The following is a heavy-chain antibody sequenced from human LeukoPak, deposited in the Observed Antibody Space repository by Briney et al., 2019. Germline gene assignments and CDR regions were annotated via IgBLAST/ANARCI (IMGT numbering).Heavy chain of an antibody. D-gene: IGHD6-13*01. J-gene: IGHJ4*02. CDR2: INPSGGST. V-gene: IGHV1-46*01. CDR1: GYTFTSYY. CDR3: ATEGRGVPGAIAAVKGFDY. Sequence: EASVKVSCKASGYTFTSYYMHWVRQAPGQGLEWMGIINPSGGSTSYAQKFQGRVTMTRDMSTSTVYMELSSLRSEDTAIYYCATEGRGVPGAIAAVKGFDYWGQGTLVTVSS.